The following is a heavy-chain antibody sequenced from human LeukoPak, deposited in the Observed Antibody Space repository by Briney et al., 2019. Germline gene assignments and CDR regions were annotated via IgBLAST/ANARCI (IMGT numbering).Heavy chain of an antibody. CDR3: ARVLRITIFGVVSSYFDY. V-gene: IGHV4-4*07. D-gene: IGHD3-3*01. J-gene: IGHJ4*02. CDR2: IYTSGST. Sequence: SSETLSLTCTVSGGSISSYYWSWIRQPAGKGLEWIGRIYTSGSTNYNPSLKSRVTMSVDTSKNQFSLKLSSVTAADTAVYYCARVLRITIFGVVSSYFDYWGQGTLVTVSS. CDR1: GGSISSYY.